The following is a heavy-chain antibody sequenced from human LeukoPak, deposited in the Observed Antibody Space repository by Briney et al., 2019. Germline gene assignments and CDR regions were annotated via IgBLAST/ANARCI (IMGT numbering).Heavy chain of an antibody. CDR3: AKEGDISSSWYLSNYFDY. CDR1: GFTFRAYG. Sequence: GRSLRLSCAASGFTFRAYGMHWVRQAPGKGLEWLAIISYDGSNTYYAGSVKGRFTISRDNSKNTLYLQMDSLRAEDTAVYYCAKEGDISSSWYLSNYFDYWGQGTLVTVSS. CDR2: ISYDGSNT. J-gene: IGHJ4*02. D-gene: IGHD6-13*01. V-gene: IGHV3-30*18.